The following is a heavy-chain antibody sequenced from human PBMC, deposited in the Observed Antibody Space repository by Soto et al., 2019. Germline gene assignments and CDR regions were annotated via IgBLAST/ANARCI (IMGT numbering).Heavy chain of an antibody. D-gene: IGHD6-6*01. V-gene: IGHV1-18*01. J-gene: IGHJ4*02. CDR2: VSAYNGNT. Sequence: QVQLVQSGAEVRKPGASVKVSCKTYGYTFFSYGISWVSKAPGQGFEWVGWVSAYNGNTWYGPELQDRVPLTRDTSTSTAHMELMSLRSDDTAVNYWARDAGEYSSSMDYWGQGTLVTVSS. CDR1: GYTFFSYG. CDR3: ARDAGEYSSSMDY.